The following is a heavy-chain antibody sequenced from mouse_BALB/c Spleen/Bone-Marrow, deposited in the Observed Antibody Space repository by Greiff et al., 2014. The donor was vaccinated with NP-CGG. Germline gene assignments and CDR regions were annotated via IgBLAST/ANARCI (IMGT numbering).Heavy chain of an antibody. CDR2: ISSGGST. V-gene: IGHV5-6-5*01. CDR3: ARGEGYYYAMDY. J-gene: IGHJ4*01. CDR1: GFTFSSYS. D-gene: IGHD3-3*01. Sequence: EVQGVESGGGLVKPGGSLKFSCAASGFTFSSYSMSWVRQTPEKRLEWVASISSGGSTYYSDSVMGRFAIFRDNARNILYQQMSSLRSEDTAMYYNARGEGYYYAMDYWGQGTSVTVSS.